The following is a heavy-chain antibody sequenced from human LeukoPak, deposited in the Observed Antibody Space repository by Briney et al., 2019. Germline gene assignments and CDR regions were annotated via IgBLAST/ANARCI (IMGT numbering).Heavy chain of an antibody. D-gene: IGHD6-13*01. CDR3: ARDMEIAGYYYYYYGMDV. J-gene: IGHJ6*02. CDR2: ISAYNGNT. Sequence: ASVNVSCKASGYTFTSYGISWVRQAPGQGLEWMGWISAYNGNTNYAQKLQGRVTMTTDTSTSTAYMELRSLRSDDTAVYYCARDMEIAGYYYYYYGMDVWGQGTTVTVSS. V-gene: IGHV1-18*01. CDR1: GYTFTSYG.